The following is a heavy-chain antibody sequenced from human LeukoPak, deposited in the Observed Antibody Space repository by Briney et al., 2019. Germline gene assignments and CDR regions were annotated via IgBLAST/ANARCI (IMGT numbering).Heavy chain of an antibody. CDR3: TRDGGFSYGAYFDY. CDR1: GFTFSDYS. CDR2: ISSTSTYI. D-gene: IGHD5-18*01. Sequence: GGSLRLSCAASGFTFSDYSVNWVRQAPGKGLEWVSSISSTSTYIYYADSVKGRFTISRDNAKNSLYLQMDSLRAEDTAVYYCTRDGGFSYGAYFDYWGQGTLVTVSS. J-gene: IGHJ4*02. V-gene: IGHV3-21*01.